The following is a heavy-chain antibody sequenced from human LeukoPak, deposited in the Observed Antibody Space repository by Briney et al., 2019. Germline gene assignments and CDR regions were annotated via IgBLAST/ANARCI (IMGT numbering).Heavy chain of an antibody. Sequence: GGSLRLSCAASGFTFSSYWMSWVRQAPGKGLEWVANIKQDGSEKYYVDSVKGRFTISRDNAKNSLYLQMNSLRAEDTAVYYCASGYGSGSYYVGGPTCLDYWGQGTLVTVSS. D-gene: IGHD3-10*01. V-gene: IGHV3-7*01. CDR3: ASGYGSGSYYVGGPTCLDY. J-gene: IGHJ4*02. CDR1: GFTFSSYW. CDR2: IKQDGSEK.